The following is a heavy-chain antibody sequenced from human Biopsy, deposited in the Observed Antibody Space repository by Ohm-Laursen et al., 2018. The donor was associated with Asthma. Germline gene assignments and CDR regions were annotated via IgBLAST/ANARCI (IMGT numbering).Heavy chain of an antibody. Sequence: SLRLSCAASGFSFDDCAMHWVRHAPGKGLEWVSSISWNSGNIDYADSVKGRFTISRDNAKNSLHLQMQSLRPEDTAFYYCAKSADYYDSTDYLDFWGRGTLVTVSS. CDR1: GFSFDDCA. CDR2: ISWNSGNI. J-gene: IGHJ4*01. V-gene: IGHV3-9*01. CDR3: AKSADYYDSTDYLDF. D-gene: IGHD3-22*01.